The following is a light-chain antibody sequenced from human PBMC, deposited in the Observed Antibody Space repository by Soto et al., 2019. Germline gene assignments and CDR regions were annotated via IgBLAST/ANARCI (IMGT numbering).Light chain of an antibody. V-gene: IGLV2-14*01. CDR3: NSYSRGTTLRV. Sequence: QSALTQPASVSGSPGQSITISCAGTSNDVGGYNYVSWYQQHPGKAPKLLIYEVSHRPSRVSHRFSGSKSGDTASLTIAGLQAEDEADYYCNSYSRGTTLRVFGTGTKVTVL. J-gene: IGLJ1*01. CDR2: EVS. CDR1: SNDVGGYNY.